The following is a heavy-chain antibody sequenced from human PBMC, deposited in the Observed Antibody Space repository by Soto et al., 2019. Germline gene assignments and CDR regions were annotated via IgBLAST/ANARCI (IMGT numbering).Heavy chain of an antibody. CDR1: GGSISSSSYY. V-gene: IGHV4-39*01. CDR3: ARPDITMVRGAREAFDI. J-gene: IGHJ3*02. CDR2: IYYSGST. D-gene: IGHD3-10*01. Sequence: QLQLQESGPGLVKPSETLSLTCTVSGGSISSSSYYWGWIRQPPGKGLEWIGSIYYSGSTYYNPSLKSRVTISVDTSKNQFSLKLSSVTAADTAVYYCARPDITMVRGAREAFDIWGQGTMVTVSS.